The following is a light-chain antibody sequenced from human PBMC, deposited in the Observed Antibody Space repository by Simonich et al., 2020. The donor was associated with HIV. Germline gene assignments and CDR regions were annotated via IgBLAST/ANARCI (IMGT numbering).Light chain of an antibody. V-gene: IGKV2-30*02. J-gene: IGKJ1*01. CDR3: MQGTLWWT. CDR1: QSLIHSDGNTY. Sequence: DLVMTQSPLSLPVTLGQPASISCRSSQSLIHSDGNTYLNWYHQRPGQSPRRLIYKVSNRDSEFPDRFSGSGSDPDLTLKISRVEAEDVGIYYCMQGTLWWTFGQGTKVEIK. CDR2: KVS.